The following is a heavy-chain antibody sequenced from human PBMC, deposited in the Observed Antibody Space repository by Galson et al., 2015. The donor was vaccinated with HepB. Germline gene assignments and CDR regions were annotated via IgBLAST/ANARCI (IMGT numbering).Heavy chain of an antibody. V-gene: IGHV3-30*04. Sequence: SLRLSCAASGFTFSSYTMHWVRQAPGKGLEWVAVISYDGSNKYYADSVKGRSTISRDNSKNTLFLQMNSLRAEDTAVYYCARGRFYRQELSPNGMDVWGQGTTVTVSS. D-gene: IGHD6-13*01. J-gene: IGHJ6*02. CDR2: ISYDGSNK. CDR1: GFTFSSYT. CDR3: ARGRFYRQELSPNGMDV.